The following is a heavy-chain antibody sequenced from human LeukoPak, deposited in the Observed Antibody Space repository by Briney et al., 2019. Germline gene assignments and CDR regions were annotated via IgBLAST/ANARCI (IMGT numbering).Heavy chain of an antibody. D-gene: IGHD6-13*01. CDR2: IYHSGST. CDR3: ARVRIAAAGTTEYFQH. V-gene: IGHV4-30-2*01. CDR1: GGSISIGGYS. J-gene: IGHJ1*01. Sequence: SETLSLTCAVSGGSISIGGYSWSWIRQPPGKGLEWIGYIYHSGSTYYNPSLKSRVTISVDRSKNQFSLKLSSVTAADTAVYYCARVRIAAAGTTEYFQHWGQGTLVTVSS.